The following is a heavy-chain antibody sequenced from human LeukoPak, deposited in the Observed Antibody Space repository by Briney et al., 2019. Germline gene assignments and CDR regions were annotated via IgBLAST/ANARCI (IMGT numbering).Heavy chain of an antibody. J-gene: IGHJ6*03. CDR2: IYTSGST. Sequence: PSETLSLTCTVSGGSISSGSYYWSWIRQPAGKGLEWIGRIYTSGSTNYNPSLKSRVTISVDTSKNQFSLKLSSVTAADTAVYYCARGRLGTGTPRPSYYYYYMDVWGKGTTVTVSS. V-gene: IGHV4-61*02. CDR1: GGSISSGSYY. D-gene: IGHD1-1*01. CDR3: ARGRLGTGTPRPSYYYYYMDV.